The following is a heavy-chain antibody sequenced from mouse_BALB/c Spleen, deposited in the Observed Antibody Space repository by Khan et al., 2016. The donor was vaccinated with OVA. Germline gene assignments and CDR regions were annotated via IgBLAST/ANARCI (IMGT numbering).Heavy chain of an antibody. D-gene: IGHD2-14*01. V-gene: IGHV2-2*02. CDR3: ARIFIGTTDYAMDY. CDR1: GFSLTSYG. J-gene: IGHJ4*01. Sequence: VQLQESGPGLVQPSQSLSITCTVSGFSLTSYGVHWVRQSPGKGLEWLGVIWSGGSTDYNAAFISRLSISNDNSTSQVFFIMNSLHTNDTAIYYCARIFIGTTDYAMDYWGQGTSVTVPS. CDR2: IWSGGST.